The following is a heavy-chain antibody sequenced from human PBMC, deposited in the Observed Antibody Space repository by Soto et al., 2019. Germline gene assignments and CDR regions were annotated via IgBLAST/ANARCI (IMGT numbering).Heavy chain of an antibody. CDR1: GFTFNTYR. CDR2: IWFDGSNK. CDR3: ARPRYTGDDTVALEI. D-gene: IGHD5-12*01. Sequence: QVQLVESGGAVVQPGRSLRLSCTASGFTFNTYRMHWVRQAPGKGLEWVAVIWFDGSNKFYLDSVKGRFTISRDNSKNTVYLQMNNVSAEDTAVYHCARPRYTGDDTVALEICGRGTVVTVSS. J-gene: IGHJ3*02. V-gene: IGHV3-33*01.